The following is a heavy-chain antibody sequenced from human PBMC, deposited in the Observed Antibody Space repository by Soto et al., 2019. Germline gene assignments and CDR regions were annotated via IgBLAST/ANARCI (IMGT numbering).Heavy chain of an antibody. CDR3: ARDGGTDYYGMDV. Sequence: PGGSLRLSCAASGFSFSIYEMDWVRQAPGMGLEWISYITSSGKTTYYADSVKGRFTISRDNAKNSPFLQMNSLRAEDTAVYYCARDGGTDYYGMDVWGPGTTVTVSS. J-gene: IGHJ6*02. CDR1: GFSFSIYE. V-gene: IGHV3-48*03. D-gene: IGHD3-16*01. CDR2: ITSSGKTT.